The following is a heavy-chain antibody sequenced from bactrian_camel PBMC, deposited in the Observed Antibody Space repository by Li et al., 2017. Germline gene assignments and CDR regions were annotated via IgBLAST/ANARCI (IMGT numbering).Heavy chain of an antibody. CDR3: AADRRRHGPPSLRPGDYSV. CDR1: AYTPANVR. Sequence: VQLVESGGGSVQAGGSLRLGCAFDAYTPANVRMAWFRQAPGKEREGVASLASDGSSIYANSLKGRFSISKDNARNWLDLQMDSLEPGDTARYYCAADRRRHGPPSLRPGDYSVWGQGTQVTVS. J-gene: IGHJ4*01. D-gene: IGHD2*01. V-gene: IGHV3S53*01. CDR2: LASDGSS.